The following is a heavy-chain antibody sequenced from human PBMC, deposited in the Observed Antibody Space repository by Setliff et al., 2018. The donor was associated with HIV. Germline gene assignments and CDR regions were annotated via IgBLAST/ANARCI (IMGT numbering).Heavy chain of an antibody. CDR3: VRDPPYYFGSGTFMYDY. Sequence: PGWSLRLSCAASGFTFSRYAMSWVRQAPGKGLEWVSAISGSGDSTNYADSVKGRFTSSRDNAKNTLFLQMNSLRAEDTAVYYCVRDPPYYFGSGTFMYDYWGQGTLVTVSS. CDR1: GFTFSRYA. V-gene: IGHV3-23*01. CDR2: ISGSGDST. J-gene: IGHJ4*02. D-gene: IGHD3-10*01.